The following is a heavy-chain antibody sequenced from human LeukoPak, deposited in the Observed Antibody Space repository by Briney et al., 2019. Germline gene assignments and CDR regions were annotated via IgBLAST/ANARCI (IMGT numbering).Heavy chain of an antibody. D-gene: IGHD2-2*01. J-gene: IGHJ6*03. CDR1: GYTFTGYY. V-gene: IGHV1-2*02. CDR2: INPNSGGT. Sequence: ASVKVSCKASGYTFTGYYMHWVRQAPGQGLEWMGWINPNSGGTNYAQKFQGRVTMTRDTSISTAYMELSRLRSDDTAVYYCARDLQGIVVVPAARNYYYYYYMDVWGKGTTVTVSS. CDR3: ARDLQGIVVVPAARNYYYYYYMDV.